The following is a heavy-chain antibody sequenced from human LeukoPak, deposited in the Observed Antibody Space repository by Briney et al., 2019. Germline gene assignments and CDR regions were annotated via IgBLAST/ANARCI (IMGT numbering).Heavy chain of an antibody. V-gene: IGHV3-7*05. Sequence: AGGSLRLSCAASGFTLSTSWMSWVRQSPGKGLEWVANINQDGSEKYYVDSVKGRFSISRDNAKNSLHLQMSSLRAEDTAVYYCAREGYSDTPGFPTLWGQGTLVTVSS. CDR1: GFTLSTSW. J-gene: IGHJ4*02. D-gene: IGHD2-15*01. CDR2: INQDGSEK. CDR3: AREGYSDTPGFPTL.